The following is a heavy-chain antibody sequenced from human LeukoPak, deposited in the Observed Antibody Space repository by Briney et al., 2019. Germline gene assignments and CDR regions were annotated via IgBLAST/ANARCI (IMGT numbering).Heavy chain of an antibody. CDR3: ARAKFMVRGVYDY. CDR2: INHSGST. Sequence: SETLSLTXAVYGGSFRGYYWSWIRQPPGKGLEWIGEINHSGSTNYNPSLKSRVTISVDTSKNQFSLKLSSVTAADTAVYYCARAKFMVRGVYDYWGQGTLVTVSS. CDR1: GGSFRGYY. V-gene: IGHV4-34*01. J-gene: IGHJ4*02. D-gene: IGHD3-10*01.